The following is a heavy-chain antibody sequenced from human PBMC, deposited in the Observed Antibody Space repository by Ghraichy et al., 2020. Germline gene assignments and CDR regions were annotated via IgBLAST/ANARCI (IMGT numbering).Heavy chain of an antibody. V-gene: IGHV4-34*01. CDR2: INHSGST. J-gene: IGHJ4*02. Sequence: SETLSLTCAVYGGSSSGYYWSWIRQPPGKGLKWIGEINHSGSTNYNPSLKSRVTISVDTSKNQFSLKLSSVTAADTAVYYCARGPTWSGYYDSSGYYYGYWGQGTLVTVSS. D-gene: IGHD3-22*01. CDR3: ARGPTWSGYYDSSGYYYGY. CDR1: GGSSSGYY.